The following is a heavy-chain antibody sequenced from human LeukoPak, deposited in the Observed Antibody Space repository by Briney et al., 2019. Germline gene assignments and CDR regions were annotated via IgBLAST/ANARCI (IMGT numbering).Heavy chain of an antibody. CDR3: ARGLEVRTYRSSWSWGGKDY. V-gene: IGHV3-11*01. CDR2: ISSSGSTI. CDR1: GFTFSDYY. D-gene: IGHD6-13*01. J-gene: IGHJ4*02. Sequence: PGGSLRLSCAASGFTFSDYYMSWIRQAPGKGLEWVSYISSSGSTIYYADSVKGRFTISRDDAKDSLYLQMNSLRAEDTAVYYCARGLEVRTYRSSWSWGGKDYWGQGTLVTVSS.